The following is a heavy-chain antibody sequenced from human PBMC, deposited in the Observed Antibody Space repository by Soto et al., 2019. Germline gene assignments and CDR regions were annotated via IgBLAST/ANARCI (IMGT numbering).Heavy chain of an antibody. CDR2: IYYSGST. D-gene: IGHD5-18*01. V-gene: IGHV4-30-4*01. J-gene: IGHJ3*02. Sequence: PSETLSLTCTVSGGSITSGDYYWTWIRQPPGKGLEWIGYIYYSGSTYYNPSLKSRVTISVDTSKNQFSLKLSSVTAADTAVYYCARGGDTAMVKYFDFDIWVQGTMVT. CDR1: GGSITSGDYY. CDR3: ARGGDTAMVKYFDFDI.